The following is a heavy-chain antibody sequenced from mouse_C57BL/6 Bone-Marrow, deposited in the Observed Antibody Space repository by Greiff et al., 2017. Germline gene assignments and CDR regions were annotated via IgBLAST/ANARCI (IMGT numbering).Heavy chain of an antibody. CDR2: SNPNYGTT. D-gene: IGHD4-1*01. CDR1: GYSFTDYN. CDR3: ALTGTFCAY. V-gene: IGHV1-39*01. J-gene: IGHJ3*01. Sequence: EVKLVESGPELVKPGASVKISCKACGYSFTDYNMNWVKKSNGKSLEWIGVSNPNYGTTSYNQKFKGKATLTVDQSSSTAYMQLNSLTSEDSAVYYCALTGTFCAYWGQGTLVTVSA.